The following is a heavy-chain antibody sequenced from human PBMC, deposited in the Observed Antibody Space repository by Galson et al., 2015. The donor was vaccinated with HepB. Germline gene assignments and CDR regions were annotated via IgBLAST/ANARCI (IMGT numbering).Heavy chain of an antibody. CDR3: ATGSATTLPFDY. CDR2: FDPEDGET. D-gene: IGHD1-26*01. J-gene: IGHJ4*02. CDR1: EYILNELS. Sequence: SVQVSRKVFEYILNELSMHWVRQAPGKGLEWMGGFDPEDGETIYAQKFQGRVTMTEDTSTDTAYMELSSLRSEDTAVYYCATGSATTLPFDYWGQGTLVTVSS. V-gene: IGHV1-24*01.